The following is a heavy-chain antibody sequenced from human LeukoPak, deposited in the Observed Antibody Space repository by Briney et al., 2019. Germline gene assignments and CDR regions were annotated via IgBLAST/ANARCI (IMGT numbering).Heavy chain of an antibody. V-gene: IGHV4-34*01. CDR1: GRSFSGYY. CDR3: ARDFPLGYCSSTSCLKSAHNWFDP. J-gene: IGHJ5*02. Sequence: SETLSLTCAVYGRSFSGYYWSWIRQPPGKGLEWIGEINHSGSTNYNPSLKSRVTISVDTSKNQFSLKLSSVTAADTAVYYCARDFPLGYCSSTSCLKSAHNWFDPWGQGTLVTVSS. CDR2: INHSGST. D-gene: IGHD2-2*01.